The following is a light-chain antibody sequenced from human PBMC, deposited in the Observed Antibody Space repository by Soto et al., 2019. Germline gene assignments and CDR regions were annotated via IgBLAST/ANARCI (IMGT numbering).Light chain of an antibody. Sequence: DIQMTQSPSTLSASVGDRVTITCRASQSIGRSLAWYQQKPGKAPKLLIFKASTLESGVPSRFSGSGSGTEFTLTINRLQPDDFATYYCQQCDSSSYTFGQGTKLDIK. J-gene: IGKJ2*01. CDR2: KAS. CDR1: QSIGRS. V-gene: IGKV1-5*03. CDR3: QQCDSSSYT.